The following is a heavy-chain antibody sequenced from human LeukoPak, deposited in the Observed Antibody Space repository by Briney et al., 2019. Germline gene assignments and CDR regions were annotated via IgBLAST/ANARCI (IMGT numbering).Heavy chain of an antibody. V-gene: IGHV1-2*02. J-gene: IGHJ3*02. CDR2: INPNSGGT. Sequence: ASVKVSCKASGYTFTGYYMHWVRQAPGQGLEWMGWINPNSGGTNYAQKFQGRVTMTRDTSISTAYMELTRLRSDDTAVYYCARNYIEYSSHYDAVHIWGQGTMVTVSP. D-gene: IGHD6-6*01. CDR1: GYTFTGYY. CDR3: ARNYIEYSSHYDAVHI.